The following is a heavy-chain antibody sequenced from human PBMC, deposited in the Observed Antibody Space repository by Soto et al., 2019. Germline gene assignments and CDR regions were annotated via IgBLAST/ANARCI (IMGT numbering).Heavy chain of an antibody. CDR3: TRDLFGGIVVVPAGGY. J-gene: IGHJ4*02. CDR1: GFTFFYYA. Sequence: GGSLRISCTASGFTFFYYAMSWFRQAPGKGLECVGFIRSKAYGGTTEYAASVKGRFTISRDDSKSIAYLQMNSLKTEDTAVYYCTRDLFGGIVVVPAGGYWGQGTLVTVS. D-gene: IGHD2-2*01. V-gene: IGHV3-49*03. CDR2: IRSKAYGGTT.